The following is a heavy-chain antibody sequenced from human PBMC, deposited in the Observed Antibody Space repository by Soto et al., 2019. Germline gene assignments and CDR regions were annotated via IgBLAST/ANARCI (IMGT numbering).Heavy chain of an antibody. V-gene: IGHV3-13*01. CDR3: ARDDYGMDV. CDR2: IGTAGDT. Sequence: GGSLRLSCAASGFTFSSYDMHWVRQATGKGLEWVSAIGTAGDTYYPGSVTGRFTISIENAKNSLYLQMNSLRAGATAVYFCARDDYGMDVWGQGTMVTVSS. J-gene: IGHJ6*02. CDR1: GFTFSSYD.